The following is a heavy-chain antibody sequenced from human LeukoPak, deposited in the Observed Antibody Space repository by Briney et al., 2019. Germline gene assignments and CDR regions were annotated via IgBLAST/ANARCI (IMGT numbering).Heavy chain of an antibody. CDR2: IYYSGST. V-gene: IGHV4-59*01. CDR1: GGSISSYY. J-gene: IGHJ6*02. Sequence: SETLSLTCTVSGGSISSYYWSWIRQPPGKGLEWIGYIYYSGSTNYNPSLKSRVTISVDTSKNQFSLKLSSVTAADTAVYYCARVNCSSTSCHSGPYYYYGMDVWGQGTTVTVSS. CDR3: ARVNCSSTSCHSGPYYYYGMDV. D-gene: IGHD2-2*02.